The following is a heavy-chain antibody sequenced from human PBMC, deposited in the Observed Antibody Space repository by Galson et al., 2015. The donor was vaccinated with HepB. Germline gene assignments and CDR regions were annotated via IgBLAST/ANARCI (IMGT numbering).Heavy chain of an antibody. J-gene: IGHJ5*02. V-gene: IGHV3-23*01. CDR3: AKDHYYGSGSYPWFDP. CDR1: GFTFSSYA. CDR2: ISGSSGST. Sequence: SLRLSCAASGFTFSSYAMSWVRQAPGKGLEWVSAISGSSGSTYYADSVKGRFTISRDNSKNTLYLQMNSLRAEDTAVYYCAKDHYYGSGSYPWFDPWGQGTLVTVSS. D-gene: IGHD3-10*01.